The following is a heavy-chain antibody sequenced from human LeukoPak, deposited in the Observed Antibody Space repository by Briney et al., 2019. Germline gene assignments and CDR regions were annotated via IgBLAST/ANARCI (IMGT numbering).Heavy chain of an antibody. CDR2: INNYGRNT. CDR1: VFTFISYW. D-gene: IGHD6-13*01. V-gene: IGHV3-74*01. J-gene: IGHJ6*03. CDR3: ARDYGSSWLSWASYYYMDV. Sequence: GWSLRLSCAASVFTFISYWMHWVRQAPGKGRVWVARINNYGRNTNYADSVKGRFTISRDNAQNTLYLQMNSLRDEDTAVYYCARDYGSSWLSWASYYYMDVWGKGTTVTVSS.